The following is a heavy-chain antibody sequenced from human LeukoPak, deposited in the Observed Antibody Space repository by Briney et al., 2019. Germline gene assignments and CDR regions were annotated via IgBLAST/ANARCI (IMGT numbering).Heavy chain of an antibody. Sequence: GGSLRLSCSSSGFMLSTSWMSWVRQAPGKGLEWVANIAEDGGAKFYVDSVKGRFTISRDNDKNSLFLQMDNLSAEDTAVYYCARRGHCTDTSCFTGFYYYYMDVWGKGTTVTVSS. D-gene: IGHD2-2*02. CDR3: ARRGHCTDTSCFTGFYYYYMDV. V-gene: IGHV3-7*01. CDR2: IAEDGGAK. J-gene: IGHJ6*03. CDR1: GFMLSTSW.